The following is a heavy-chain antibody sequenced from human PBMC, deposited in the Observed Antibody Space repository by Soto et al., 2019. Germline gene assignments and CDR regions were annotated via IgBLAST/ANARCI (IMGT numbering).Heavy chain of an antibody. Sequence: SETLSLTCAVYGGSFSGYYWSWIRQPPGKGLEWIGEINHSGSTNYNPSLKSRVTISVDTSKNQFSLKLSSVTAADTAVYYCARGRGNSSSSKEGFTHYYYYMDVWGKGTTVTVSS. J-gene: IGHJ6*03. D-gene: IGHD6-6*01. CDR2: INHSGST. V-gene: IGHV4-34*01. CDR3: ARGRGNSSSSKEGFTHYYYYMDV. CDR1: GGSFSGYY.